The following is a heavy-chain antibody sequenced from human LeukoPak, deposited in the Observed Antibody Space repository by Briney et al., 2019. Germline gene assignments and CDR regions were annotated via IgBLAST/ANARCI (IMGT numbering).Heavy chain of an antibody. CDR3: AREATDSFDY. CDR1: GFTFSSCA. Sequence: GGSLRLSCAASGFTFSSCAMSWVRQAPGKGLEWVAVISYDGSNKYYADSVKGRFTISRDNSKNTLYLQMNSLRAEDTAVYYCAREATDSFDYWGQGTLVTVSS. CDR2: ISYDGSNK. V-gene: IGHV3-30-3*01. D-gene: IGHD2-21*01. J-gene: IGHJ4*02.